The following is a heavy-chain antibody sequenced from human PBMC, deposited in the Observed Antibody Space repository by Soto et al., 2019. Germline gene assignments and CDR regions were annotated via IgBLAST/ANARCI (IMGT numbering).Heavy chain of an antibody. CDR3: ARLSSSSWYWFDP. J-gene: IGHJ5*02. V-gene: IGHV4-59*08. CDR1: GGSISSYY. D-gene: IGHD6-13*01. CDR2: IYYSGST. Sequence: SETLSLTCTVSGGSISSYYWSWIRQPPGKGLEWIGYIYYSGSTNYNPSLKSRVTISVDTSKNQFSLKLSSVTAADTAVYYCARLSSSSWYWFDPWGQGTLVTVSS.